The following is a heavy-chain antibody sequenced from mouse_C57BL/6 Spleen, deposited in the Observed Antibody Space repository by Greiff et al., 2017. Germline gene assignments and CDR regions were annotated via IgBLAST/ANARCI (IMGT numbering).Heavy chain of an antibody. CDR2: IYPGDGDT. CDR1: GYAFSSSW. Sequence: QVQLQQSGPELVKPGASVKISCKAFGYAFSSSWMNWVKQRPGKGLEWIGRIYPGDGDTNYNGKFKGKATLTADKSSSTAYMQLSSLTSEDSAVYFCARLDYDYGDFAYWGQGTLVTVSA. CDR3: ARLDYDYGDFAY. D-gene: IGHD2-4*01. J-gene: IGHJ3*01. V-gene: IGHV1-82*01.